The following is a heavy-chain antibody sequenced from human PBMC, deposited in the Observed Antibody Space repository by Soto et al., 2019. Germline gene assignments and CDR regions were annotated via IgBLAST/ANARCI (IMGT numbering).Heavy chain of an antibody. CDR2: ISGSGGST. J-gene: IGHJ4*02. Sequence: EVQLLESGGGLVQPGGSLRLSCAASGFTFSNYAMTWVRQAPGKGLEWVSTISGSGGSTYYADSVKGRFTISRDNSKNTLYLQMNSLRAEDAAVYYCEKDQGSSWYEIDYWGQGTLVTVSS. D-gene: IGHD6-13*01. CDR3: EKDQGSSWYEIDY. V-gene: IGHV3-23*01. CDR1: GFTFSNYA.